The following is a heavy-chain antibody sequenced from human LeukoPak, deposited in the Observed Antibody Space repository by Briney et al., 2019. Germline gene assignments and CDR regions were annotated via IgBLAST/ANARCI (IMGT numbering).Heavy chain of an antibody. CDR3: ARYCSGDSCYPDDWFDP. Sequence: ASVTVSLKCSVYTFTSYGISWVRQPPGQGLEWMGGISAYNGNTNYAQRLQGRVAMTTDTSSSTAYMELRSLRSDDTAVYYCARYCSGDSCYPDDWFDPWGQGTLVTVSS. CDR1: VYTFTSYG. J-gene: IGHJ5*02. CDR2: ISAYNGNT. D-gene: IGHD2-15*01. V-gene: IGHV1-18*04.